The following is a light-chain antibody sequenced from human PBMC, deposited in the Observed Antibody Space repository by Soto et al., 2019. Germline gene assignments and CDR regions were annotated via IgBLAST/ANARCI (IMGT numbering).Light chain of an antibody. V-gene: IGKV3-20*01. J-gene: IGKJ4*01. CDR3: HQFSSYTRT. Sequence: EFGLTQSPGPLSLSRGERATLYXRASQTVRKNYLAWYQQKPGXAPRLXXADXSSRATGVPDRLSGGGSGTDFTLTISRLDPEDLATYYCHQFSSYTRTFGGGTKVDIK. CDR2: DXS. CDR1: QTVRKNY.